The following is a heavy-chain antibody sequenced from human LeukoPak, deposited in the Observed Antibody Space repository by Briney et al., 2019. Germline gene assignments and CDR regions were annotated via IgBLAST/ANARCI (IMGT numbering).Heavy chain of an antibody. J-gene: IGHJ6*03. V-gene: IGHV1-69*02. CDR1: GGTFSSYT. CDR3: ASMVVPAAIMFGHSVYYYYYMDV. D-gene: IGHD2-2*01. CDR2: IIPILGIA. Sequence: GASVKVSCKASGGTFSSYTISWVRQAPGQGLEWMGSIIPILGIANYAQKLQGRVTITADKSTSTAYMELSSLRSEDTAVYYCASMVVPAAIMFGHSVYYYYYMDVWGKGTTVTVSS.